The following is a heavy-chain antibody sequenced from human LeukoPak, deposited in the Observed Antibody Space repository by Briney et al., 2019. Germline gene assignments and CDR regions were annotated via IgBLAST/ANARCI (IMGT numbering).Heavy chain of an antibody. CDR3: AREMRGLLAARSRGYYGMDV. CDR2: ISSSSSYI. D-gene: IGHD6-6*01. Sequence: GGSLRLSCAASGFTFSSYAMSWVRQAPGKGLEWVSSISSSSSYIYYADSVKGRFTISRDNAKNSLYLQMNSLRAEDTAVYYCAREMRGLLAARSRGYYGMDVWGQGTSVTVSS. V-gene: IGHV3-21*01. J-gene: IGHJ6*02. CDR1: GFTFSSYA.